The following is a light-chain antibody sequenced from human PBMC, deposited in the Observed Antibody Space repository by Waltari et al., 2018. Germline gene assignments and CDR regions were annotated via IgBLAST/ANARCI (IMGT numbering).Light chain of an antibody. V-gene: IGLV8-61*01. CDR3: ALYIRADVV. Sequence: QTVVTQEPSFSVSPGGTVTLTCGLNSGSVSSSHYPSWYQQTPGQAPPTLIYSTNTLSSGVPHRFSGSIVGDKAALTITGAQADDESIYHCALYIRADVVFGGGTKLTVL. CDR1: SGSVSSSHY. CDR2: STN. J-gene: IGLJ2*01.